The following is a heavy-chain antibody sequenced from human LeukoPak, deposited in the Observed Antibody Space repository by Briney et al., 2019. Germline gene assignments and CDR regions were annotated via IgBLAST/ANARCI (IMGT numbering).Heavy chain of an antibody. CDR2: INPNSGGT. V-gene: IGHV1-2*06. J-gene: IGHJ4*02. CDR3: ARDTGYSSGWYYFGY. D-gene: IGHD6-19*01. CDR1: GYTFTGYY. Sequence: ASVTVSCKASGYTFTGYYMHWVRQAPGQGLEWMGRINPNSGGTNYAQKFQGRVTMTRDTSISTAYMELSRLRSDDTAVYYCARDTGYSSGWYYFGYWGQGTLVTVSS.